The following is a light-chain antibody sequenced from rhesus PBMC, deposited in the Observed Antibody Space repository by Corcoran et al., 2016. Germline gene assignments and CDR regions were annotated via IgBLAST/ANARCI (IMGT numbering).Light chain of an antibody. CDR2: YDK. V-gene: IGLV3-44*01. CDR3: QVWHINSDQYI. CDR1: NFGSEV. Sequence: SYDLTQAPSVSVSPGQTAKITCGGGNFGSEVGNWYQQKPPQAPVVVIYYDKERPSGIPERFSGSKSGNTATLTISGVEAGDEADYYCQVWHINSDQYIFGGGTRLTVL. J-gene: IGLJ1*01.